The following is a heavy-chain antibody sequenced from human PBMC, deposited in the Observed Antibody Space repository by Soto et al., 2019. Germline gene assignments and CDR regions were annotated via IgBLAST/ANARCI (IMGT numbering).Heavy chain of an antibody. CDR3: ARIGYYGSGRGYGMDV. CDR2: IYYSGST. V-gene: IGHV4-59*01. J-gene: IGHJ6*02. CDR1: GGSISSYY. Sequence: PSETVSLTCTVSGGSISSYYWSWIRQPPGKGLEWIGYIYYSGSTNYNPSLKSRVTISVDTSKNQFSLKLSSVTAADTAVYYCARIGYYGSGRGYGMDVWGQGTLVTVSS. D-gene: IGHD3-10*01.